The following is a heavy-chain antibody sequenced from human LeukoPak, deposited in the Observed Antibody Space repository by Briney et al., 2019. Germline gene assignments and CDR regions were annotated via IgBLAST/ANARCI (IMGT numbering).Heavy chain of an antibody. Sequence: GGSLRLSCAASGFTFSSYGMHWVRQAPGKGLEWVAVIWYGGSNKYYADSVKGRFTISRDNSKNTLYLQMNSLRAEDTAVYYYARDHFREYGMDVWGQGTTVTVSS. CDR1: GFTFSSYG. V-gene: IGHV3-33*08. J-gene: IGHJ6*02. D-gene: IGHD3-10*01. CDR3: ARDHFREYGMDV. CDR2: IWYGGSNK.